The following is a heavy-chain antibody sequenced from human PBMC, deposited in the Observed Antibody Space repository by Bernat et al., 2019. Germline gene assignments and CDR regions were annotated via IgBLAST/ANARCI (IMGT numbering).Heavy chain of an antibody. CDR1: GNSFTSYW. V-gene: IGHV5-51*01. CDR3: ARRRTSDWDFDY. D-gene: IGHD6-19*01. Sequence: EVQLVQSGAEVKKPGESLKISCKCSGNSFTSYWIAWVRQMPGKGLEWMGIIYAGDSDTRYSPSFQGTVTISADKSISTAYLQWNSLKASDTAVYYCARRRTSDWDFDYWGQGTLVTVSS. J-gene: IGHJ4*02. CDR2: IYAGDSDT.